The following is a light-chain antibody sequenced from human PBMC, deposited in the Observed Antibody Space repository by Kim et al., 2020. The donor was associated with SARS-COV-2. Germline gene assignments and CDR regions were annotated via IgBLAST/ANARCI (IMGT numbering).Light chain of an antibody. V-gene: IGLV3-1*01. CDR3: QAWDSSTEV. J-gene: IGLJ1*01. CDR1: KLGDKY. CDR2: QDS. Sequence: SYELTQPPSVSVSPGQTASITCSGDKLGDKYACWYQQKPGQSPVLVIYQDSKRPSGIPERFSGSNSGNTATLTISGTQAMDEADYYCQAWDSSTEVFGTRTKVTVL.